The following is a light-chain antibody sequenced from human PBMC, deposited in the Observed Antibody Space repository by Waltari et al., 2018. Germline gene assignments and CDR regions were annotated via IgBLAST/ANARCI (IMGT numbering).Light chain of an antibody. Sequence: DIVMTQSPATLSVSPGERATLPCRASQSVDSHVAWYKQEPGQAPRLLIYVASTRATDIPARFSGSGSGTEFTLTISSLQSEDSGVYYCQHYENWPHTFGGGTKVEIK. J-gene: IGKJ4*01. CDR3: QHYENWPHT. V-gene: IGKV3-15*01. CDR2: VAS. CDR1: QSVDSH.